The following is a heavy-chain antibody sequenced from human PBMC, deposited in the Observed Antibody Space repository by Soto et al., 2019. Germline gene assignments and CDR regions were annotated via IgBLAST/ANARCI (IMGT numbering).Heavy chain of an antibody. CDR2: IYSGGST. CDR3: ASGIYIAAAGIDAFDI. J-gene: IGHJ3*02. Sequence: EVQLVESGGGLVQPGGSLRLSCAASGFTVSSNYMSWVRQAPGKGLEWVSVIYSGGSTYYADSVKGRFTISRHNSKNTLYLQINSLRAEDTAVYYCASGIYIAAAGIDAFDIWGQGTMVTVSS. CDR1: GFTVSSNY. D-gene: IGHD6-13*01. V-gene: IGHV3-53*04.